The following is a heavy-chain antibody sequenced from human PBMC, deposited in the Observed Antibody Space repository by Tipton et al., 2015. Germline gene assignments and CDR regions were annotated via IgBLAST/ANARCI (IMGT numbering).Heavy chain of an antibody. CDR1: GGSVSSGSYY. D-gene: IGHD3-22*01. J-gene: IGHJ4*02. CDR2: IYYSGST. V-gene: IGHV4-61*01. Sequence: LRLSCTVSGGSVSSGSYYWSWIRQPPGKGLEWIGYIYYSGSTNYNPSLKSRVTISVDTSKNQFSLKLSSVTAADTAVYYCARTSYDSSGYFGGEDYWGQGTLVTVSS. CDR3: ARTSYDSSGYFGGEDY.